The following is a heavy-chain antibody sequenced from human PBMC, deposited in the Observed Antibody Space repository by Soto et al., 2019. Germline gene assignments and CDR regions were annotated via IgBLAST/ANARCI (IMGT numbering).Heavy chain of an antibody. Sequence: QVQLVQSGAEVKKPGASVKVSCKASGYTFTSYDINWVRQATGQGLEWMGWMNPNRGNTGYAQKVQGKVTMTRNTSISTAYMELSSLRSEDTAVYYCASSSAIFYYYGMDVWGQGTTVTVSS. CDR2: MNPNRGNT. CDR3: ASSSAIFYYYGMDV. CDR1: GYTFTSYD. V-gene: IGHV1-8*01. J-gene: IGHJ6*02. D-gene: IGHD3-3*01.